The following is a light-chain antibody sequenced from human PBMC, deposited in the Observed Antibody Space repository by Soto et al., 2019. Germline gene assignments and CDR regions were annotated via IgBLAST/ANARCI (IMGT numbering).Light chain of an antibody. J-gene: IGKJ1*01. CDR1: QSVSSSY. Sequence: EIVLTQSPGTLSLSPGERATLSCRASQSVSSSYLAWYQQKPGQAPRLLIYGASSRATGIPARFSGSGSGTDFTLTISRLEPEDFAVYYCQQYGSSWTFGHGTKVEIK. V-gene: IGKV3-20*01. CDR3: QQYGSSWT. CDR2: GAS.